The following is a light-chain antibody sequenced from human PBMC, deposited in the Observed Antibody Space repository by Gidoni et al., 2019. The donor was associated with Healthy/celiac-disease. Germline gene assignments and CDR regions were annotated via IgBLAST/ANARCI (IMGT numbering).Light chain of an antibody. CDR3: QKYNSAPVFT. CDR2: AAS. V-gene: IGKV1-27*01. Sequence: DIQMTQSPSSLSASVGDRVTITCRARQGISNYLAWYQQKPVKVPKLLIYAASTLQSGVPSRFSGSGSGTDFTFTISSLQPEDVATYYCQKYNSAPVFTFGPGTKVDIK. J-gene: IGKJ3*01. CDR1: QGISNY.